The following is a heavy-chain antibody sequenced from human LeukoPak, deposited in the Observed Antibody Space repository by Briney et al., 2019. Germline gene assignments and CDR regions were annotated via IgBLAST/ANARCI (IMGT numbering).Heavy chain of an antibody. Sequence: SQTLSLTCAISGDSVSSNSGAWNWIRQSPSRGLEWLGRTYYRSKWYNEYAVSVKSRITINPGTSKNQFSLQLNSVTPEDTAVNYCARDGGNYLDFWGQGNLVTVSS. D-gene: IGHD4-23*01. CDR1: GDSVSSNSGA. CDR3: ARDGGNYLDF. V-gene: IGHV6-1*01. J-gene: IGHJ4*02. CDR2: TYYRSKWYN.